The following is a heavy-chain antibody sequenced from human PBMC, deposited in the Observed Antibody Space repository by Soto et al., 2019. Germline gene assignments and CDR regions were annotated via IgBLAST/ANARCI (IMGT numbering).Heavy chain of an antibody. CDR1: GYAFTNHA. CDR2: INPDNGNT. Sequence: GASVKVSCKAFGYAFTNHALHWVRQAPGQRPEWMGWINPDNGNTKYSQKFQGRLTITRDTSASTAYMELDSLTSEDTAVYYCTKDRIIMIRGVLIFHYWGQGALVTVSS. J-gene: IGHJ4*02. CDR3: TKDRIIMIRGVLIFHY. D-gene: IGHD3-10*01. V-gene: IGHV1-3*01.